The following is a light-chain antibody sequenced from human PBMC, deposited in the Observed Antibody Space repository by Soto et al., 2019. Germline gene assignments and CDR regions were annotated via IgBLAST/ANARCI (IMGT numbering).Light chain of an antibody. V-gene: IGKV3D-15*01. CDR1: QSVRSN. Sequence: EIVMTQSPATLSVSPGERATLSCRASQSVRSNLAWYLQKPGQAPRLLIYDISNRASVIPARFSGSGSGTEFTLTISSLQSGDSAVYCCQQYDSWPLTFGGGTKVDIK. CDR2: DIS. J-gene: IGKJ4*01. CDR3: QQYDSWPLT.